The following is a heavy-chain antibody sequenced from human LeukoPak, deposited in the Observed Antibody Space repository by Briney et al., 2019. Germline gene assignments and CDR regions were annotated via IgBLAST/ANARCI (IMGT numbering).Heavy chain of an antibody. CDR3: GRDPNGDYIGAFEF. Sequence: GGSLRLSCVGSGFTFANYAMTWVRLTPGKGLEWVSSIKGSGSYAMYADSVSGRFTTSRDNSRNTIFLQMTSLRAEDTAIYYCGRDPNGDYIGAFEFWGLGTLVSVSS. J-gene: IGHJ3*01. V-gene: IGHV3-23*01. D-gene: IGHD4-17*01. CDR1: GFTFANYA. CDR2: IKGSGSYA.